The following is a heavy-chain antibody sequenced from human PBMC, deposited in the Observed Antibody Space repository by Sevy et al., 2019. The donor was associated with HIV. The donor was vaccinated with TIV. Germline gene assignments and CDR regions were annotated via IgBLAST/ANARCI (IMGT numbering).Heavy chain of an antibody. CDR3: ARPSSGWTAGDY. J-gene: IGHJ4*02. D-gene: IGHD6-19*01. CDR1: GFTFSLYA. Sequence: GGSLRLSCAASGFTFSLYAMNWVRQAPGKGLEWVSSISDSGIDKYYADSMKGRFTISRDNAKNSLYLKINSLRVEDTAVYYCARPSSGWTAGDYWGQGTLVTVSS. V-gene: IGHV3-21*01. CDR2: ISDSGIDK.